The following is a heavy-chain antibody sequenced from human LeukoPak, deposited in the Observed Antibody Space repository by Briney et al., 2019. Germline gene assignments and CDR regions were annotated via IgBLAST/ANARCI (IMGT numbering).Heavy chain of an antibody. CDR1: GFTFSSYG. CDR2: IRYDGSNK. CDR3: ARDPVGDSTGYYEGVSAGGD. V-gene: IGHV3-30*02. D-gene: IGHD3-22*01. J-gene: IGHJ4*02. Sequence: GGSLRLSCAASGFTFSSYGMHWVCQAPGKGLEWVAFIRYDGSNKYYADSVKGRFTISRDNSKNTLYLQMNSLRAEDTAVYYCARDPVGDSTGYYEGVSAGGDWGQGTLVTVSS.